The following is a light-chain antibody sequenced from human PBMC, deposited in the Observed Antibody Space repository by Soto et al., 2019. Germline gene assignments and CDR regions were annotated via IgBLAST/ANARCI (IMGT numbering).Light chain of an antibody. CDR2: YDS. Sequence: SYELTQPPSVSVAPGKTARITCGGNNIGSKSVHWYQQKPGQAPVLVIYYDSDRPSGIPERFSGSNSGNTATLTISWVEAGDEADYYCQVWDSSSDRDVVFGGGTKLTVL. CDR1: NIGSKS. CDR3: QVWDSSSDRDVV. V-gene: IGLV3-21*04. J-gene: IGLJ2*01.